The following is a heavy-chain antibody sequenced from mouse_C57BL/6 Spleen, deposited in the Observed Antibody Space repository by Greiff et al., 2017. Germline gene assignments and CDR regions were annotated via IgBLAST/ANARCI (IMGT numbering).Heavy chain of an antibody. CDR3: ARGLRAMDY. V-gene: IGHV3-6*01. D-gene: IGHD1-1*01. CDR1: GYSITSGYY. J-gene: IGHJ4*01. CDR2: ISYDGSN. Sequence: EVKVEESGPGLVKPSQSLSLTCSVTGYSITSGYYWNWIRQFPGNKLEWMGYISYDGSNNYNPSLKNRISITRDTSKNQFFLKLNSVTTEDTATYYCARGLRAMDYWGQGTSVTVSS.